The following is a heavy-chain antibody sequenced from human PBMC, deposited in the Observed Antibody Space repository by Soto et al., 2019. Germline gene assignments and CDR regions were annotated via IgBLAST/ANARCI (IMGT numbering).Heavy chain of an antibody. J-gene: IGHJ4*02. CDR3: ARGGHVVVVTAALDY. CDR1: GETFTDYY. CDR2: VNPSGGHT. V-gene: IGHV1-46*01. Sequence: QVQLMQSGAEVKKPGASVKVSCKASGETFTDYYIHWVRQAPGQGLEWMGTVNPSGGHTTYAQHFLGRVTMTRDTSTSTRYMELTSLTSEDTAVYYCARGGHVVVVTAALDYWGQGTLVTVSS. D-gene: IGHD2-21*02.